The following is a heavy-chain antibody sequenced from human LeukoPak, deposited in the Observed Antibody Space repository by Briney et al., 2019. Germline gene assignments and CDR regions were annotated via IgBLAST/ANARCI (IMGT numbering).Heavy chain of an antibody. J-gene: IGHJ6*03. CDR3: ARVSYYYYMDV. CDR2: ISSSSSII. CDR1: GFTFSGYA. V-gene: IGHV3-48*04. Sequence: GGSLRLSCAASGFTFSGYAMYWVRQAPGKGLEWVSYISSSSSIIYYADSLKGRFAISRHNAKNSLYLQMNSLRAEDTAVYYCARVSYYYYMDVWVKGTTVTVSS.